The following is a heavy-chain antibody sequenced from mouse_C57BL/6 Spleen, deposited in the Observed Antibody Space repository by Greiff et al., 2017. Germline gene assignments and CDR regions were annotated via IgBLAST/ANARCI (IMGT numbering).Heavy chain of an antibody. D-gene: IGHD1-1*01. CDR1: GYAFSSSW. V-gene: IGHV1-82*01. CDR3: ARRDYYGSSYAMDY. CDR2: IYPGDGDT. J-gene: IGHJ4*01. Sequence: QVQLKQSGPELVKPGASVKISCKASGYAFSSSWMNWVKQRPGKGLEWIGRIYPGDGDTNYNGKFKGKATLTADKSSSTAYMQLSSLTSEDSAVYVCARRDYYGSSYAMDYWGQGTSVTVSS.